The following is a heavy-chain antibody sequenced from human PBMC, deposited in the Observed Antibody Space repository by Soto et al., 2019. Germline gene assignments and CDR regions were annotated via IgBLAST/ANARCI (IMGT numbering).Heavy chain of an antibody. CDR3: ASSNYDFWSSVDY. CDR2: IYYSGST. V-gene: IGHV4-31*03. D-gene: IGHD3-3*01. J-gene: IGHJ4*02. CDR1: GGSISSGGYY. Sequence: SETLSLTCTVSGGSISSGGYYWSWIRQHPGKGLEWIGYIYYSGSTYYNPSLKSRVTISVDTSKNQFSLKLSSVTAADTAVYYCASSNYDFWSSVDYWGQGTLVTVSS.